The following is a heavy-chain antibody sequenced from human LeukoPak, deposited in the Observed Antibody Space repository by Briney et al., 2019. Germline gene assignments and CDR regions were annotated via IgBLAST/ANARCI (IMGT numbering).Heavy chain of an antibody. CDR2: IIPIFGTA. CDR1: GGTFSSYA. Sequence: SVKVSCKASGGTFSSYAISWVRQAPGQGLEWMGGIIPIFGTANYAQKFQGRVTITADKSTSTAYMELTSLRSEDTAVYYCARWSNSGWFEFDYWGQGTLVTVSS. V-gene: IGHV1-69*06. J-gene: IGHJ4*02. CDR3: ARWSNSGWFEFDY. D-gene: IGHD6-13*01.